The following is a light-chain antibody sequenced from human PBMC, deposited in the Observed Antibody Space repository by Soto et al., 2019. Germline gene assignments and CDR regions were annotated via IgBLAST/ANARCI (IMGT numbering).Light chain of an antibody. CDR3: QQSYSSPST. Sequence: DIQMTQSPSSLSASVGDEVTIACRTSRNIYSYLNWYQQKPGKAPKLLMYSVSTLQTGVPSRFSGSGSGTDCTLSISSLQPEDLATYYCQQSYSSPSTFGHGTKV. J-gene: IGKJ1*01. V-gene: IGKV1-39*01. CDR2: SVS. CDR1: RNIYSY.